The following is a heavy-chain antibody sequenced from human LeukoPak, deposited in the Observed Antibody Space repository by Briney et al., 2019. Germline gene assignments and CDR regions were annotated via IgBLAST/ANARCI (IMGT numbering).Heavy chain of an antibody. CDR2: INPNSGGT. CDR3: AREGDFTYDY. V-gene: IGHV1-2*02. Sequence: GSVKVSCKASGGTFSSYAISWVRQAPGQGLEWMGWINPNSGGTNYAQKFQGRVTMTRDTSISTAYMELSRLRSDDTAVYYCAREGDFTYDYWDQGTLVTVSS. D-gene: IGHD3-16*01. CDR1: GGTFSSYA. J-gene: IGHJ4*02.